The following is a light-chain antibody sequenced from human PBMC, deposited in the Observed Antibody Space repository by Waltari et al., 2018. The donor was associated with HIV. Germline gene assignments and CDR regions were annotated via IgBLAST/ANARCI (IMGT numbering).Light chain of an antibody. J-gene: IGLJ3*02. V-gene: IGLV2-23*02. CDR3: CSYAGSGTFVV. CDR2: DVN. Sequence: QSALTQPASVSGSPGQSIPLSCSGTWSDIGRYDLVPWYQHFPGKAPKRMLYDVNERPSGVSPRYSGSKSGNTASLVISGLQSEDEADYYCCSYAGSGTFVVFGGGTRLTV. CDR1: WSDIGRYDL.